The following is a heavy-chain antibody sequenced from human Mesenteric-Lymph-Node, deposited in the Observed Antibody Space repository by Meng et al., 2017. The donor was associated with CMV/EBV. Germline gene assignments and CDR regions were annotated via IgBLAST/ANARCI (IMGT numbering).Heavy chain of an antibody. CDR3: VRDPPGW. CDR1: GYSITGGYF. J-gene: IGHJ1*01. D-gene: IGHD6-19*01. Sequence: GSLRLSCSVSGYSITGGYFWGWIRQPPGKGLEWIASIYHDGSTYYNSSLKSRVTISVDTSKNQFSLRLSSVTAADTAVYFCVRDPPGWWGQGTLVTVSS. CDR2: IYHDGST. V-gene: IGHV4-38-2*02.